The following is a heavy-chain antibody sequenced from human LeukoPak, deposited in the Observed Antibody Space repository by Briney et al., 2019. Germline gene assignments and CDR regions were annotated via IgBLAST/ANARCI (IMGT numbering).Heavy chain of an antibody. CDR2: IYPGDSDT. Sequence: GESLKISCKGSGYSFTSYWIGWVRQMPGKGLEGMGIIYPGDSDTRYSPSFQGQVTISADKSISTAYLQWSSLKASDTAMYYCARHKGRGLVVVRFFDYWGQGTLVTVSS. CDR3: ARHKGRGLVVVRFFDY. CDR1: GYSFTSYW. V-gene: IGHV5-51*01. J-gene: IGHJ4*02. D-gene: IGHD2-2*01.